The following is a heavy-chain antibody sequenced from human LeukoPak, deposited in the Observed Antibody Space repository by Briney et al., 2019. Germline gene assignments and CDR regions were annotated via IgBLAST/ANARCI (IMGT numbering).Heavy chain of an antibody. CDR1: GYTFTGYY. Sequence: ASVKVSCKASGYTFTGYYMHWVRQAPGQGLEWMGWINPNSGGTNYAQKFQGRVTITADKSTSTAYMELSSLRSEDTAVYYCARGETAYYYDSSGYLIYWGQGTLVTVSS. V-gene: IGHV1-2*02. CDR3: ARGETAYYYDSSGYLIY. D-gene: IGHD3-22*01. CDR2: INPNSGGT. J-gene: IGHJ4*02.